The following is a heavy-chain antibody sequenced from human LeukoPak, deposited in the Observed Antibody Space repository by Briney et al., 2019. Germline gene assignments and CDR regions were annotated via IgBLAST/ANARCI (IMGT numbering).Heavy chain of an antibody. Sequence: GGSLRLSCAASGFTFSKYAMSWVRQAPGKGLEWVSAISGSGGSTYYADSVKGRFTISRDNSKNTLYLQMNSLRAEDTAVYYCAKPRRDYDAFDIWGQGTMVTVSS. J-gene: IGHJ3*02. CDR1: GFTFSKYA. CDR2: ISGSGGST. CDR3: AKPRRDYDAFDI. V-gene: IGHV3-23*01. D-gene: IGHD3-16*01.